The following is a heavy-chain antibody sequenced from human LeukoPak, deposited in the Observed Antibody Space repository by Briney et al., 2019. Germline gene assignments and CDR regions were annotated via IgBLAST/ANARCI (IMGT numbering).Heavy chain of an antibody. D-gene: IGHD6-19*01. J-gene: IGHJ5*02. CDR3: ARTYSSGWYNWFDP. CDR1: GYTFTSYD. V-gene: IGHV1-8*01. Sequence: ASVKVSCKASGYTFTSYDFNWVRQATGQGLEWMGWMNPNSGNTGYAQKFQGRVTMTRNTSISTAYMELSSLRSEDTAVYYCARTYSSGWYNWFDPWGQGTLVTVSS. CDR2: MNPNSGNT.